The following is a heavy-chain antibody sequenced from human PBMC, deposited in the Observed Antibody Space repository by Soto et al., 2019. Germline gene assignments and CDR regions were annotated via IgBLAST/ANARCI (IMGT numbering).Heavy chain of an antibody. CDR2: INHSGST. CDR3: AREGRGTMIVVYGMDV. CDR1: GGAFSGYY. J-gene: IGHJ6*02. Sequence: ETLSLTGAVSGGAFSGYYGSWLRQPPGKGLEWIGEINHSGSTNYNPSLKSRVTISVDTSKNQFSLKLSSVTAADTAVYYCAREGRGTMIVVYGMDVWGQGTTVS. D-gene: IGHD3-22*01. V-gene: IGHV4-34*01.